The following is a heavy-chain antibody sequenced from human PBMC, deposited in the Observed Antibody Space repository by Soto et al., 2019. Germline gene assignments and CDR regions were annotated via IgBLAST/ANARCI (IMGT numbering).Heavy chain of an antibody. CDR2: MNPNSGNT. J-gene: IGHJ6*02. D-gene: IGHD2-2*02. Sequence: ASVKVSCKTSGYTFTSYDINGVRQAPGQGLEWMGWMNPNSGNTDSAQKFQGRVTLTRNTSINTAYMELSSLRSEDTAVYYCATFISFDSSTCYRLHYHYYGAMDVSGQGTTVTVCS. CDR3: ATFISFDSSTCYRLHYHYYGAMDV. V-gene: IGHV1-8*01. CDR1: GYTFTSYD.